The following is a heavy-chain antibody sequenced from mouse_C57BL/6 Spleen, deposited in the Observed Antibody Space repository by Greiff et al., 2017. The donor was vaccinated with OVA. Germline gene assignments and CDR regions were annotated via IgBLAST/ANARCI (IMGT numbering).Heavy chain of an antibody. CDR1: GYTFTDYE. CDR2: IDPETGGT. Sequence: VQLQQSGAELVRPGASVTLSCKASGYTFTDYEMHWVKQTPVHGLEWIGAIDPETGGTAYNQKFKGKAILTADKSSSTAYMELRSLTSEDSAVYYCTRFSNWVPLDYWGQGTTLTVSS. V-gene: IGHV1-15*01. D-gene: IGHD4-1*02. J-gene: IGHJ2*01. CDR3: TRFSNWVPLDY.